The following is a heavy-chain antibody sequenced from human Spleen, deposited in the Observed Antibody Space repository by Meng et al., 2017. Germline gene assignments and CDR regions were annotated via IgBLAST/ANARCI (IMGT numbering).Heavy chain of an antibody. CDR1: GFTFSSYS. V-gene: IGHV3-21*01. J-gene: IGHJ3*02. Sequence: GESLKISCAASGFTFSSYSMNWVRQAPGKGLEWVSSISSSSSYIYYADSVKGRFTISRDNAKNSLYLQMNSLRAEDTAVYYCARDREYSSSWYTSRAPAFDIWGQGTMVTVSS. CDR3: ARDREYSSSWYTSRAPAFDI. D-gene: IGHD6-13*01. CDR2: ISSSSSYI.